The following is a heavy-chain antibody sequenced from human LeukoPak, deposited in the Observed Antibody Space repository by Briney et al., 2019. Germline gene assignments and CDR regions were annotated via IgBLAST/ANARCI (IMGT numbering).Heavy chain of an antibody. CDR3: AGNIGPSY. Sequence: PGGSLSLSCAASGFTSSSYLMTWVRQAPGKGLEWVANIKPHGSEKFYADSVEGRFTISRDNAKNSVYLQMDNLRAEDTAVYYCAGNIGPSYWGQGTLVTVSS. J-gene: IGHJ4*02. CDR2: IKPHGSEK. V-gene: IGHV3-7*01. CDR1: GFTSSSYL.